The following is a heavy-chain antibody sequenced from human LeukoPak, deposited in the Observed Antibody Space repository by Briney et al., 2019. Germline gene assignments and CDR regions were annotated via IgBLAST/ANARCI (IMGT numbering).Heavy chain of an antibody. Sequence: SGTLSLTCTVSGGFITSHYWSWNRQPAGKGLEWIGHIYDSGTTNYNPSLKSRVTMSIDTSKNQFSLKLSSVTAADTAVYYCARVVAGKFYWGQGTLVTVSS. CDR3: ARVVAGKFY. CDR1: GGFITSHY. CDR2: IYDSGTT. D-gene: IGHD6-19*01. J-gene: IGHJ4*02. V-gene: IGHV4-4*07.